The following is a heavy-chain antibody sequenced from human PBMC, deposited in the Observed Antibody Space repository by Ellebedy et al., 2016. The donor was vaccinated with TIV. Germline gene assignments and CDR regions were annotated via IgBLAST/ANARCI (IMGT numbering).Heavy chain of an antibody. J-gene: IGHJ4*02. CDR3: ALKDTVMIDY. CDR1: GYTFSAYG. Sequence: ASVKVSXKASGYTFSAYGISWVRQAPGQGLEWMGWISVYNDKTYYAQKFQGRITFTADESTGTAYMELTSLRSDDTAVYYCALKDTVMIDYWGQGTLVTVSS. V-gene: IGHV1-18*01. CDR2: ISVYNDKT. D-gene: IGHD5-18*01.